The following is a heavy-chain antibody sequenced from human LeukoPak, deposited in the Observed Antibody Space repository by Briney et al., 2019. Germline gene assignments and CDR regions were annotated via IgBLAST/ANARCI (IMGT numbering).Heavy chain of an antibody. V-gene: IGHV4-4*07. D-gene: IGHD6-13*01. CDR2: IYSNGDT. CDR1: GGSISGYY. Sequence: SETLSLTCTVSGGSISGYYWSWLRQPAGQGLEWIGRIYSNGDTRYNPSLTSRVTMSVDTSKNQLSLKLAPVIPADTAVYYCARAAGAAGGQYFDYWGQGPLATVSS. J-gene: IGHJ4*02. CDR3: ARAAGAAGGQYFDY.